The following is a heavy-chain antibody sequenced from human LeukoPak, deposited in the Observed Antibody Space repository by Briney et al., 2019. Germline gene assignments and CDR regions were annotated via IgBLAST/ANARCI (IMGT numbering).Heavy chain of an antibody. Sequence: PSETLSLTCTVSGGSISSYYWSWIRQPPGKGLEWVGYIYYSGSTNYNPSLKSRVTTSVDTSKNQLSLKLSSVTAADTAVYYCARLDYGSGIFYNGYGMDVWGQGTTVTVSS. CDR2: IYYSGST. CDR3: ARLDYGSGIFYNGYGMDV. J-gene: IGHJ6*02. D-gene: IGHD3-10*01. CDR1: GGSISSYY. V-gene: IGHV4-59*08.